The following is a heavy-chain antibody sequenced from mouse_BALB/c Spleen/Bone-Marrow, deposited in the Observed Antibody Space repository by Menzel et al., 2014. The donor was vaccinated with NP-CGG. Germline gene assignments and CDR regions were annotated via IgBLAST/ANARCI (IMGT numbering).Heavy chain of an antibody. D-gene: IGHD2-4*01. CDR1: GYTFTSYW. Sequence: VKLMESGAELVKPGASVKLSCMASGYTFTSYWMHWVKQRPGQGLEWIGEIDPSDSYTNYNQKFKGKATLTVDKSSSTAYMQLSSLTSEDSAVYYCARSRGYYDYWYFDVWGAGTTVTVSS. V-gene: IGHV1-69*02. CDR3: ARSRGYYDYWYFDV. J-gene: IGHJ1*01. CDR2: IDPSDSYT.